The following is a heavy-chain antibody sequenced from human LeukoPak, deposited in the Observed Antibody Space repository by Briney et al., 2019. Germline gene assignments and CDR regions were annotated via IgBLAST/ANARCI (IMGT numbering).Heavy chain of an antibody. CDR2: ISAYNGNT. Sequence: ASVKVSCKASGYTFTSYGISGVRQAPGQGLEWMGWISAYNGNTHYAQKLQGRDTMTTDTYTSTAYMELRSLGSDDTAVYYCARGPVDVDYFDYWGQGTLVTVSS. CDR3: ARGPVDVDYFDY. CDR1: GYTFTSYG. V-gene: IGHV1-18*01. D-gene: IGHD4-23*01. J-gene: IGHJ4*02.